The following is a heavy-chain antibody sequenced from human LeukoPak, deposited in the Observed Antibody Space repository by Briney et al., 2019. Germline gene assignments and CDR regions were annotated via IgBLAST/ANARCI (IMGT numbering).Heavy chain of an antibody. CDR2: ISRNGGST. V-gene: IGHV3-64D*09. J-gene: IGHJ4*01. CDR3: VKDLRSDFMGVLSRYLSY. Sequence: QPGGSLRLSCSASGFTFSSFAMHWVRQAPGKGLEYVAAISRNGGSTYYADSVKGRFTISRDNSKNTLYLQMSSLRAEDTAVYLCVKDLRSDFMGVLSRYLSYWGHGTLVTVSS. D-gene: IGHD2/OR15-2a*01. CDR1: GFTFSSFA.